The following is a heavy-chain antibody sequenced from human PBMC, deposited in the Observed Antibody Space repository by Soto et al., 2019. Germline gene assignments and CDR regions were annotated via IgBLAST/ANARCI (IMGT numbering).Heavy chain of an antibody. D-gene: IGHD3-10*01. CDR1: GFNFSRYE. J-gene: IGHJ2*01. Sequence: EVEVVESGGDLVRPGGSLRLSCTVSGFNFSRYEMNWVRQAPGKGLEWISFIGTGRSPTYYANSVKGRFTISRDNAQNSVLLRMDGSTVEDPAVYYCASYGVRFDLYYGYCDLWGGGTAVSVSA. V-gene: IGHV3-48*03. CDR3: ASYGVRFDLYYGYCDL. CDR2: IGTGRSPT.